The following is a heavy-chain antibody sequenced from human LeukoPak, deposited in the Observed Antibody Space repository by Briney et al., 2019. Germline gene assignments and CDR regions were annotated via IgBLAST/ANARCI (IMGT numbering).Heavy chain of an antibody. J-gene: IGHJ3*02. V-gene: IGHV3-23*01. D-gene: IGHD3-22*01. CDR2: ISGSGGST. CDR3: ANDGAYYDSSTDAFDI. CDR1: GFTFSSYG. Sequence: GGSLRLSCAASGFTFSSYGMRWVRQAPGKGLEWVSAISGSGGSTYYADSVKGRFIISRDNSKNTLYLQMNSLRAEDTAVYYCANDGAYYDSSTDAFDIWGQGTMVTVSS.